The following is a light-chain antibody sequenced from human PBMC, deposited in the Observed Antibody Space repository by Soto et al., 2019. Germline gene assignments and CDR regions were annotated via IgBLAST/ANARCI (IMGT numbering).Light chain of an antibody. CDR1: SSNIESNT. V-gene: IGLV1-44*01. CDR2: SNH. CDR3: AAWDDSLNGVV. J-gene: IGLJ2*01. Sequence: QLVLTQPPSASGTPGQRVTISCSGSSSNIESNTVNWYQQLPGTAPTLLIYSNHQRPSGVPDRFSGSKSGTSASLAISGLQSEDEADYYCAAWDDSLNGVVFGGGTKLTVL.